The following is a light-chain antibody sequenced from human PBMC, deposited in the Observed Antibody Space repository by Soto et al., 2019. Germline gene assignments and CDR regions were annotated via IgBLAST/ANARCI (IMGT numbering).Light chain of an antibody. J-gene: IGLJ1*01. CDR2: EVS. CDR1: SSDVGGYDY. CDR3: SSYSISTAYL. V-gene: IGLV2-14*01. Sequence: QSALTQPASVSGSPGQSITISCTGTSSDVGGYDYVSWYQLHPGKAPKPMVFEVSNRPSGVSYRFSGSKSGNTASLTISGLQAEDEADYFCSSYSISTAYLFGTGTKV.